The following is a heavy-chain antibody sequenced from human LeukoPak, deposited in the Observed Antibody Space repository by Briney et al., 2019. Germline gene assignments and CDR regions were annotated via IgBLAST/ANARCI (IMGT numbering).Heavy chain of an antibody. V-gene: IGHV3-48*02. CDR3: ARDATKRGYSGYGFDY. Sequence: HPGGSLRLSCAASGFTFSSYSMNWVRQAPGKGLEWVSYISSSSSTIYYADSVKGRFTTSRDNAKNSLYLQMNSLRDEDTAVYYCARDATKRGYSGYGFDYWGQGTLVTVSS. CDR1: GFTFSSYS. D-gene: IGHD5-12*01. CDR2: ISSSSSTI. J-gene: IGHJ4*02.